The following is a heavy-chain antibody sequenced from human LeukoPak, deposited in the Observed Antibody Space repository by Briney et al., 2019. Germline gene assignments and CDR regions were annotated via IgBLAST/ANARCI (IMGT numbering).Heavy chain of an antibody. CDR2: ITSTSSAT. J-gene: IGHJ4*02. D-gene: IGHD5-18*01. CDR1: GFTFSSFS. V-gene: IGHV3-48*04. Sequence: GGSLRLSCAASGFTFSSFSMGWVRQAPGKGLEWLSYITSTSSATYYADSLQGPFTISRDNAKNSLYLQINSLRADDTAVYYCARAIASYGDSAYWGQGTLVTVSS. CDR3: ARAIASYGDSAY.